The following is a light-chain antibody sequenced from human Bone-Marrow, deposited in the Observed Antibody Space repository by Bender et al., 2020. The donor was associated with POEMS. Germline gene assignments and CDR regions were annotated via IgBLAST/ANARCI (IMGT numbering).Light chain of an antibody. CDR1: SSDVGNYHL. V-gene: IGLV2-14*02. Sequence: QSALTQPASVSGSPGQSITISCAGASSDVGNYHLVSWYQQHPGKAPRLMIYEVSNRPSGVPDRFSGSKSGNTASLIISGLQAEDEAVYYCSSYTSSSPHVVFGGGTMLTVL. J-gene: IGLJ2*01. CDR2: EVS. CDR3: SSYTSSSPHVV.